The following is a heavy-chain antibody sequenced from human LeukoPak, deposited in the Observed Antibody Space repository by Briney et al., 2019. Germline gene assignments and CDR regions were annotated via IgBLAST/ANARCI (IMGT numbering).Heavy chain of an antibody. V-gene: IGHV3-30*02. CDR2: ISFDGSRG. CDR3: AKDSTGSYYLLGY. CDR1: GFTYNNHG. D-gene: IGHD1-26*01. Sequence: GGSLSLSCTASGFTYNNHGIHWVRQAPGKGLEWVAFISFDGSRGLYGDSVKGRFTISRDNSKNTMYLEMNSLRGEDTAMYFCAKDSTGSYYLLGYWGQGTLVTVSS. J-gene: IGHJ4*02.